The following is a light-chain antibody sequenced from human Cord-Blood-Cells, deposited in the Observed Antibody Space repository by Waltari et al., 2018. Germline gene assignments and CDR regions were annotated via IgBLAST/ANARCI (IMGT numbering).Light chain of an antibody. CDR3: SSYAGSNNFV. Sequence: QSALTQPPPASGSPGQAVTISCTGTSRDVGGCNYVPWYQQHPGKAPKLMIYEVSKRPSGVPDRFSGSKSGNTASLTVSGLQAEDEADYYCSSYAGSNNFVFGTGTKVTVL. V-gene: IGLV2-8*01. J-gene: IGLJ1*01. CDR2: EVS. CDR1: SRDVGGCNY.